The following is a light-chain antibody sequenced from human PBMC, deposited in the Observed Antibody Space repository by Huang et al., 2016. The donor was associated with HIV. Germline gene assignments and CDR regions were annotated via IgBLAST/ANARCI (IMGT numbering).Light chain of an antibody. J-gene: IGKJ1*01. Sequence: EIVLTQSPATLSLSPGERATLSCRASQSVSSDLTWYQQKHSQAPMLLIYDASNSATGSPARFSGSGSGTDFTLTISSLEPEDFAVYYCQHRSNWPPWTFGQGTEVEVK. CDR3: QHRSNWPPWT. V-gene: IGKV3-11*01. CDR1: QSVSSD. CDR2: DAS.